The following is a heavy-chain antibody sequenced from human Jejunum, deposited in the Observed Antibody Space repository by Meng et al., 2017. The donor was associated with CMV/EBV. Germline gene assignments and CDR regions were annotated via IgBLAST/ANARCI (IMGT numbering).Heavy chain of an antibody. CDR3: AKKYTGSFDY. D-gene: IGHD1-26*01. Sequence: SCAGSGISVITNNMTWVRQAPGKGLGWVSAIYSGGRTYYADSVKDRFTISRDNSKNMMYLQMNSLRAEDTAVYYCAKKYTGSFDYWGQGTLVTVSS. CDR1: GISVITNN. V-gene: IGHV3-53*01. J-gene: IGHJ4*02. CDR2: IYSGGRT.